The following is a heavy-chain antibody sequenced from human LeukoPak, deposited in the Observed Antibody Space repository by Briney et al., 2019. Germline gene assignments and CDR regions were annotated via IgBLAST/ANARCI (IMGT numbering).Heavy chain of an antibody. CDR2: MNPNSGNT. CDR1: GYTFTNYD. J-gene: IGHJ4*01. D-gene: IGHD3-10*01. Sequence: ASVKVSCKTSGYTFTNYDINWVRQATGQGLEWMGWMNPNSGNTGYAQKFQGRVTITRDTSISTAYMELSSLRSEDTAVYYCARDGDYYGSGNFDYWGQEPWSPSPQ. V-gene: IGHV1-8*03. CDR3: ARDGDYYGSGNFDY.